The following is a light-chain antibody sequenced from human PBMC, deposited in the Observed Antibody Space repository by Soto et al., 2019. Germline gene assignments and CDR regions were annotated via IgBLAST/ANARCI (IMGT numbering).Light chain of an antibody. CDR1: NSDIGSNT. J-gene: IGLJ1*01. Sequence: QAALTQPPSASGTPGQRVTISCSGSNSDIGSNTVNWYQQFPGAAPKLLIYSNNQRPSGVPDRFSGSKSGTSASLAISGLQSEDDADYYCATWDDSLFGHVFGTGTTVTV. CDR3: ATWDDSLFGHV. V-gene: IGLV1-44*01. CDR2: SNN.